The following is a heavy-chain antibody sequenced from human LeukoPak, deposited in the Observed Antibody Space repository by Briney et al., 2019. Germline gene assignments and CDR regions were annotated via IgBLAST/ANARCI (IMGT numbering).Heavy chain of an antibody. CDR1: GGSIDSTNW. J-gene: IGHJ4*02. D-gene: IGHD3-22*01. V-gene: IGHV4/OR15-8*01. CDR3: ASGYYYDSSGYLLFDY. Sequence: SETLSLTCDVSGGSIDSTNWWNWVRQPPGKGLEWIGEINHSGSTNYNPSLKSRVTISVDTSKNQFSLKLSSVTAADTAVYYCASGYYYDSSGYLLFDYWGQGTLVTVSS. CDR2: INHSGST.